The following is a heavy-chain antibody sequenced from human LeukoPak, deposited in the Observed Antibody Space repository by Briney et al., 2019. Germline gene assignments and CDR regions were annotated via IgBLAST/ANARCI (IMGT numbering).Heavy chain of an antibody. Sequence: SETLSLTCAVYGGSFSGYYWSWIRQPPGKGLEWIGEINHSGSTNYNPSLKSRVTISVDTSKNQFSLKLSSVTAADTAVYYCASVGDGYNFDYWGQGTLVTVSS. J-gene: IGHJ4*02. CDR1: GGSFSGYY. CDR2: INHSGST. D-gene: IGHD5-24*01. CDR3: ASVGDGYNFDY. V-gene: IGHV4-34*01.